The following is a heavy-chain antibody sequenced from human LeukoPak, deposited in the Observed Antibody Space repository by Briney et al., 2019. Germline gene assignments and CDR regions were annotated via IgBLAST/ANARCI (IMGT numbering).Heavy chain of an antibody. D-gene: IGHD3-22*01. CDR2: IYYSGST. CDR3: ARVTGYMIEDYDS. CDR1: GGSISSYY. Sequence: PSETLSLTCTVSGGSISSYYWSWIRQPPGKGLEWIGYIYYSGSTNYNSSLKSRVTILVDMSKNQFSLSLSSVTAADTAVYYCARVTGYMIEDYDSWGQGTLVTVSS. V-gene: IGHV4-59*01. J-gene: IGHJ4*02.